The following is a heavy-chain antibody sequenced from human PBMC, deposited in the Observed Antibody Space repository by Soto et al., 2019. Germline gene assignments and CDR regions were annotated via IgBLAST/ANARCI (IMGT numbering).Heavy chain of an antibody. D-gene: IGHD1-26*01. V-gene: IGHV3-15*07. Sequence: HGGSLRLSCAASGFTFSNAWMNWVRQAPGKGLEWVGRIKSKTDGGTTDYAAPVKGRFTISRDDSKNTLYLQMNSLKTEDTAVYYCTTDKWELLHYPFDYWGQGTLVTVSS. J-gene: IGHJ4*02. CDR1: GFTFSNAW. CDR2: IKSKTDGGTT. CDR3: TTDKWELLHYPFDY.